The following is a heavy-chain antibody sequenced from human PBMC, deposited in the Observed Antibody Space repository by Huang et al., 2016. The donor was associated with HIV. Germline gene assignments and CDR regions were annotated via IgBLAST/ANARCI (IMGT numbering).Heavy chain of an antibody. CDR3: ARQGVGDFVVEPTGLGAFDI. V-gene: IGHV5-51*01. CDR1: GYTFNGYW. Sequence: EVQLVQSGAVVKKPGESLKISCKGSGYTFNGYWIGWVRQMPGKGLEWMWILYWGDSDTTYSPPFQGQVTISADKSISAAYLQWSGLKASDTAMYDCARQGVGDFVVEPTGLGAFDIWGQGTMVTVSS. J-gene: IGHJ3*02. D-gene: IGHD2-2*01. CDR2: LYWGDSDT.